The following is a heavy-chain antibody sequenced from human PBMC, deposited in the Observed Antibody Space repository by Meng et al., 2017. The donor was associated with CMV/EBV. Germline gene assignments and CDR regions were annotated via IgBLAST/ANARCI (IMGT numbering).Heavy chain of an antibody. CDR2: ISYDGGNK. CDR3: ARAFIPYGSGSGDAFDI. V-gene: IGHV3-30*04. Sequence: GESLKISCAASGFTFSSYAMHWVRQAPGKGLEWVAVISYDGGNKYYADSVKGRFTISRDNSKNTLYLQMNSLRAEDTAVYYCARAFIPYGSGSGDAFDIWGQGTMVTVSS. J-gene: IGHJ3*02. CDR1: GFTFSSYA. D-gene: IGHD3-10*01.